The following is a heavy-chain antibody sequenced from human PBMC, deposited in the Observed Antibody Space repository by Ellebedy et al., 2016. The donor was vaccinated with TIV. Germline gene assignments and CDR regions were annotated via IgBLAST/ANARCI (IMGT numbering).Heavy chain of an antibody. CDR2: IYYSGST. CDR1: GGSISSGDYY. D-gene: IGHD1-14*01. V-gene: IGHV4-30-4*01. J-gene: IGHJ4*02. CDR3: ARGPLPEGDY. Sequence: SETLSLXXTVSGGSISSGDYYWSWIRQPPGKGLEWIGYIYYSGSTYYNPSLKSRVTISVDTSKNQFSLKLSSVTAADTAVYYCARGPLPEGDYWGQGTLVTVSS.